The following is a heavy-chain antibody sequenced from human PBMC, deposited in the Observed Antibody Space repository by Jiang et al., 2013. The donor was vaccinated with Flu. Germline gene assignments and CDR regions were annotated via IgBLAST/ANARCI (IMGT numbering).Heavy chain of an antibody. CDR3: AKGHTGLAYFDY. CDR2: ISGSAGST. J-gene: IGHJ4*02. V-gene: IGHV3-23*04. Sequence: VQLVESGGGLVQPGGSLRLSCAASGFTFSSYAMSWVRQAPGKGLEWVSAISGSAGSTYYADSVKGRFTISRDNSKNTLFLQINSLRAEDTAVYYCAKGHTGLAYFDYWGQGTLVTVSS. CDR1: GFTFSSYA.